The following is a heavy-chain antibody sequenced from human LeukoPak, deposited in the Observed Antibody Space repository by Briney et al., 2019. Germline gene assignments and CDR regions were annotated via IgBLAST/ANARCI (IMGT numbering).Heavy chain of an antibody. CDR2: MSCSGST. V-gene: IGHV4-39*01. CDR1: GGSISSSSYF. CDR3: ARRSSSQPPNY. Sequence: KSSETLSLTCTVSGGSISSSSYFWGWIRQPPGKGLEWVGSMSCSGSTYYNPSLKSRVTISVDTSKNQFSLKLSSVTAADTAVYYCARRSSSQPPNYWGQGTLVTVSS. J-gene: IGHJ4*02. D-gene: IGHD6-13*01.